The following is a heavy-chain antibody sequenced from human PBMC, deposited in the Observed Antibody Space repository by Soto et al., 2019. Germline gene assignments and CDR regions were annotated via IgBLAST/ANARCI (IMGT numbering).Heavy chain of an antibody. CDR2: IYNNWNT. Sequence: SESRSLPCTLSGGCISSSAYSWNWIRQHPGQGLEWIRYIYNNWNTIYNTSLKSRVIIARDTSLNRFSLTLSSVTASDTAVYYWGRYSAHDYSAYFDYWGQGALVTVYS. D-gene: IGHD5-12*01. CDR1: GGCISSSAYS. V-gene: IGHV4-31*03. J-gene: IGHJ4*02. CDR3: GRYSAHDYSAYFDY.